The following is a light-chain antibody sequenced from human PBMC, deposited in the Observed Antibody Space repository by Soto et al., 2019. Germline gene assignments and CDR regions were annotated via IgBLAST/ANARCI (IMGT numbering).Light chain of an antibody. Sequence: VVLTQSPATLSLSPGEPATLSCRASRDVYINALAWYQQKPGRTPTLLIYGASTRATGIPDRFSATGSGTEFSLTISSVEPEDFAVYYCQQYGSSLPWTFGQGTKVEIK. V-gene: IGKV3-20*01. J-gene: IGKJ1*01. CDR2: GAS. CDR1: RDVYINA. CDR3: QQYGSSLPWT.